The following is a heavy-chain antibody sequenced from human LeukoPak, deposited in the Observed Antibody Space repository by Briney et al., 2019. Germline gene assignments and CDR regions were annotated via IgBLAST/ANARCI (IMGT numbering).Heavy chain of an antibody. CDR2: ISSSSSYI. CDR3: AARSLYYDSSAFRIDP. D-gene: IGHD3-22*01. J-gene: IGHJ5*02. CDR1: GFTFSSYS. V-gene: IGHV3-21*01. Sequence: GGSLRLSCAASGFTFSSYSMNWVRQAPGKGLEWVSSISSSSSYIYYADSVKGRFTISRDNAKNSLYLQMNSLRAEDTAVYYCAARSLYYDSSAFRIDPWGQGSLVTVSS.